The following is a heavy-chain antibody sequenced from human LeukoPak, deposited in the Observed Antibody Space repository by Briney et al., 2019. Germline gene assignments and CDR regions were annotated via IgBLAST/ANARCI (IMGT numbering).Heavy chain of an antibody. J-gene: IGHJ6*03. V-gene: IGHV1-2*04. CDR1: GYTFTDYY. CDR2: INPNSGGT. Sequence: ASVKVSCKASGYTFTDYYMHWVRQAPGQGLEWMGWINPNSGGTNCAQKFQGWVTMTRDTSISTAYMELSRLRSDDTAVYYCARGATAGRFSLRPSGAYYMDVWGKGTTVTVSS. D-gene: IGHD6-13*01. CDR3: ARGATAGRFSLRPSGAYYMDV.